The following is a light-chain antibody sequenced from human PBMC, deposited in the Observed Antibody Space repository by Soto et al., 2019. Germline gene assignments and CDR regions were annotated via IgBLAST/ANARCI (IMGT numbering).Light chain of an antibody. CDR3: QQYNNWPWT. CDR2: GAS. CDR1: QSVSDT. J-gene: IGKJ1*01. V-gene: IGKV3-15*01. Sequence: EIVMTQSPATLSVSPGERATLSFRASQSVSDTLAWYQQKPGQAPRLLIYGASKRATGFPARFSGSGSGTDFTLTISSLQSEDFAVYYCQQYNNWPWTFGQGTKVDIK.